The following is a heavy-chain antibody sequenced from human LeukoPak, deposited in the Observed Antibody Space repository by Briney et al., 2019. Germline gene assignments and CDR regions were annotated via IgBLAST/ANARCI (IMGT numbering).Heavy chain of an antibody. V-gene: IGHV4-59*01. J-gene: IGHJ5*02. CDR2: IYYSGST. CDR3: ARHRYYYDSSGYYYQP. Sequence: SETLSLTCNVSGGSISSYYWSWIRQPPGKGLEWIGYIYYSGSTNYNPSLKSRVTISVDTSKNQFSLRLSSVTAADTAVYYCARHRYYYDSSGYYYQPWGQGTLVTVSS. D-gene: IGHD3-22*01. CDR1: GGSISSYY.